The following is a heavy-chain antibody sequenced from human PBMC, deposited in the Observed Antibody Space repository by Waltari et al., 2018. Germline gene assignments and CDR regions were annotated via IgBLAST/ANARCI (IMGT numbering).Heavy chain of an antibody. V-gene: IGHV4-34*01. J-gene: IGHJ4*02. CDR3: ARGIRCSGGSCYSGNYYFDY. CDR1: GGSFSGYY. CDR2: INHSGST. D-gene: IGHD2-15*01. Sequence: QVQLQQWGAGLLKPSETLSLTCAVYGGSFSGYYWSWIRQPPGKGLEWIGEINHSGSTNYNPSLKSRVTISVDTSKNQFSLKLSSVTAADTAVYYCARGIRCSGGSCYSGNYYFDYWGQGTLVTVSS.